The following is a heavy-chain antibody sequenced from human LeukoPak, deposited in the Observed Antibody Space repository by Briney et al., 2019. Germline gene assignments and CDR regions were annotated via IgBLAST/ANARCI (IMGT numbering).Heavy chain of an antibody. CDR1: GYTFTGYY. V-gene: IGHV1-2*02. Sequence: ASVKVSCKASGYTFTGYYMHWVRQAPGQGLEWMGWINPNSGGTNYAQKFQGRVTMTRDTSISTAYMELSRLRSDDTAVYYCARVAYTTDYYMDVWGKGTTVTVSS. J-gene: IGHJ6*03. CDR2: INPNSGGT. D-gene: IGHD1-1*01. CDR3: ARVAYTTDYYMDV.